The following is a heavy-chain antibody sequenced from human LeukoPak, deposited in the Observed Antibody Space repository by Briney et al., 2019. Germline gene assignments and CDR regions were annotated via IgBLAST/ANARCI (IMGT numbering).Heavy chain of an antibody. CDR3: ARGVGVAGTNYYYYYMDV. J-gene: IGHJ6*03. CDR2: MNPNSGNT. Sequence: ASVKVSCKASGYTFTSYDINWVRQATGQGLEWMGWMNPNSGNTGYAQKFQGRVTMTRNTSISTAYLELSSLRSEDTAVYYCARGVGVAGTNYYYYYMDVWGKGTTVTVSS. V-gene: IGHV1-8*01. D-gene: IGHD6-19*01. CDR1: GYTFTSYD.